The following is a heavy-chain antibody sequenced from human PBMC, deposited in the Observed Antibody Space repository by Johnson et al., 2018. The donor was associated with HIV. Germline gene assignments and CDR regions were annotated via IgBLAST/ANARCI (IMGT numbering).Heavy chain of an antibody. V-gene: IGHV3-53*01. CDR1: GFTVSSKY. CDR3: ARVRVGAFDI. D-gene: IGHD1-26*01. J-gene: IGHJ3*02. Sequence: VQLVESGGGLIQPGGSLRLSCSASGFTVSSKYMSWVRQAPGKGLEWVSVIYTGGSTYYADSVRGRFTISRDNSNNMLFLQINSLRVEDTAVYYCARVRVGAFDIWGQGTMVTVSS. CDR2: IYTGGST.